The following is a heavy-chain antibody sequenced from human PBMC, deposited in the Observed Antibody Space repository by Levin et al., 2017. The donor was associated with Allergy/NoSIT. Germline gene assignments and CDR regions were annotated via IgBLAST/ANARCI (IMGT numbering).Heavy chain of an antibody. CDR3: AKDSSVYGQYYYYGLDV. CDR1: GFSFGTYG. V-gene: IGHV3-30*18. J-gene: IGHJ6*02. D-gene: IGHD3-22*01. Sequence: GGSLRLSCAASGFSFGTYGMHWVRQAPGKGLDWVAVISYDGSQKYYADSVKGRLTISGDNSNNTLYLQINSLGAQDTAVYYCAKDSSVYGQYYYYGLDVWGQGTTVTVSS. CDR2: ISYDGSQK.